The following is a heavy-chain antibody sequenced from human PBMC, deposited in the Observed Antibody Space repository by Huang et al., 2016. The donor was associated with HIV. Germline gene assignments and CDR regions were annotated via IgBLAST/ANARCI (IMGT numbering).Heavy chain of an antibody. J-gene: IGHJ3*02. V-gene: IGHV3-23*01. D-gene: IGHD6-19*01. CDR2: ISGSGGRT. CDR1: GFTFSGYA. Sequence: EVQLLESGGGLVQPGGSLRLSCAASGFTFSGYALSWVRQAPGKGGGWVSAISGSGGRTYFADSVKGRFTISRDNSKNTLYLQMNSLRAEDTAVYYCAKQSSGWYVSADAFDIWGQGTMVTVSS. CDR3: AKQSSGWYVSADAFDI.